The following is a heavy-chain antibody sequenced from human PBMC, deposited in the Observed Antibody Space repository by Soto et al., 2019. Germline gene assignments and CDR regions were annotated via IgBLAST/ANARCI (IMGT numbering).Heavy chain of an antibody. CDR1: GFSFGNYW. J-gene: IGHJ6*02. D-gene: IGHD3-10*01. V-gene: IGHV3-7*05. CDR3: ARDPYNHGDYGYGMDV. Sequence: GGSLRLSCVVSGFSFGNYWMSWVRQAPGKGLEWVANINQDGSGKVYVDSVKGRFTISRDNAENSLSLQMNSLRAEDAAVYYCARDPYNHGDYGYGMDVWGQGTTVTVSS. CDR2: INQDGSGK.